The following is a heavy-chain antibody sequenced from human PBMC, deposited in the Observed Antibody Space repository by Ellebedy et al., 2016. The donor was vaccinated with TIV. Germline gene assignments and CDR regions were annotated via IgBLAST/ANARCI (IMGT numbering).Heavy chain of an antibody. Sequence: AASVKVSCKASGYTFTNYGITWVRQAPRQGLEWMGWIGASSGNTNYAQKLQGRVTMTTDTSTNTAYMELRGLRSDDTAVYYCALDCNAGSCTAEYFQHWGQGTLVTVSS. CDR1: GYTFTNYG. V-gene: IGHV1-18*04. CDR3: ALDCNAGSCTAEYFQH. D-gene: IGHD2-15*01. CDR2: IGASSGNT. J-gene: IGHJ1*01.